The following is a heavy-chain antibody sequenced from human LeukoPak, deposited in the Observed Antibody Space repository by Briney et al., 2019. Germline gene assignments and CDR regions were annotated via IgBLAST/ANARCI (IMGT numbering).Heavy chain of an antibody. CDR3: ASFIAGYSSSWYTAFQH. CDR2: ISAYNGNT. Sequence: ASVKVSCKASGYTFTSYGINWVRQAPGQGLEWMGWISAYNGNTNYAQKLQGRVTMTTDTSTSTAYMELRSLRSDDTAVYYCASFIAGYSSSWYTAFQHWGQGTLVTVSS. D-gene: IGHD6-13*01. J-gene: IGHJ1*01. V-gene: IGHV1-18*01. CDR1: GYTFTSYG.